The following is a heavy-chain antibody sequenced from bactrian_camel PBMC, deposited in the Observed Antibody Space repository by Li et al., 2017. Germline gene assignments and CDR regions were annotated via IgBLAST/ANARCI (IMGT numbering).Heavy chain of an antibody. J-gene: IGHJ4*01. CDR1: VSHYSALC. D-gene: IGHD2*01. V-gene: IGHV3S53*01. CDR2: IDSAGYT. Sequence: VQLVESGGGSVQAGGSLRLSCLASVSHYSALCMGWFRQAPGKEREGVAVIDSAGYTSYEDSVKGRFTISRDNAKNTLYLQMNSLKPEDTSMYYCAARSGGYCGYLLQTSAAWSYWGQGTQVTVS. CDR3: AARSGGYCGYLLQTSAAWSY.